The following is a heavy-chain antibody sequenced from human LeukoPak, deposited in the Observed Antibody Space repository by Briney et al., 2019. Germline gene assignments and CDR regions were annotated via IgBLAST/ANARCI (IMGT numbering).Heavy chain of an antibody. CDR3: ARDLRDGYNYDAFDI. CDR2: IRSKANSYAT. CDR1: GFTFSGSA. Sequence: PGGSLRLSCAASGFTFSGSAMHWVRQASGKGLEWVGRIRSKANSYATAYAASVKGRFTISRDDSKNTAYLQMNSLRAEDTAVYYCARDLRDGYNYDAFDIWGQGTMVTVSS. J-gene: IGHJ3*02. V-gene: IGHV3-73*01. D-gene: IGHD5-24*01.